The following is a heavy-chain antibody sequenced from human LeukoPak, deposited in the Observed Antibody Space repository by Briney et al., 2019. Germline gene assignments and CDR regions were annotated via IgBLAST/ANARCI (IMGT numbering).Heavy chain of an antibody. Sequence: SVKVSCKASGGTFSSYAISWVRQAPGQGLEWMGGIIPIFGTANYAQKFQGRVTITADESTSTAYMGLSSLRSEDTAVYYCARDGSRVPNPYCSSTSCHDAFDIWGQGTMVTVSS. J-gene: IGHJ3*02. CDR3: ARDGSRVPNPYCSSTSCHDAFDI. CDR1: GGTFSSYA. V-gene: IGHV1-69*13. D-gene: IGHD2-2*01. CDR2: IIPIFGTA.